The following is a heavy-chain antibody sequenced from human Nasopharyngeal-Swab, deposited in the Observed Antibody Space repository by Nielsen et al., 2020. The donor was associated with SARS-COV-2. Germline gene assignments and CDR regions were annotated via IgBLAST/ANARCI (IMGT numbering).Heavy chain of an antibody. V-gene: IGHV4-30-4*01. J-gene: IGHJ5*02. D-gene: IGHD4/OR15-4a*01. CDR3: ARGPMNMVTT. CDR1: GASFNSGGFY. Sequence: SETLSLTCDVSGASFNSGGFYWSWIRQSPARGLEWIAYINYSGTTYYNPSLGSRLTISMDTSKNQFSLKLNSVTAADTAVYFCARGPMNMVTTWGQGTLVTVSS. CDR2: INYSGTT.